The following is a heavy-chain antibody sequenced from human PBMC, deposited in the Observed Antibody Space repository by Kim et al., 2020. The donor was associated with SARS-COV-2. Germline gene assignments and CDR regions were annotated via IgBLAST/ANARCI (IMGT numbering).Heavy chain of an antibody. CDR3: ARHAAAANYYYGMDV. Sequence: GESLKISCKGSGYSFTSYWISWVRQMPGKGLEWMGRIDPSDSYTNYSPSFQGHVTISADKSISTAYLQWSRLKASDTAMYYCARHAAAANYYYGMDVCGQGTTGTVSS. CDR2: IDPSDSYT. J-gene: IGHJ6*02. V-gene: IGHV5-10-1*01. D-gene: IGHD6-13*01. CDR1: GYSFTSYW.